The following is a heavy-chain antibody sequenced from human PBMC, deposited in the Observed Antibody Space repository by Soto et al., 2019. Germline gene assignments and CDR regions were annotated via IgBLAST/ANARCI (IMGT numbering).Heavy chain of an antibody. D-gene: IGHD3-10*01. CDR2: ISSSSSTI. J-gene: IGHJ4*02. V-gene: IGHV3-48*04. CDR1: GFTFSSYS. Sequence: GGSLRLSCAASGFTFSSYSMNWVRQAPGKGLEWVSYISSSSSTIYYADSVKGRFTISRDNAKNSLYLQMNSLRAEDTAVYYCARDRGFGPYYFDYWGQGTLVTVSS. CDR3: ARDRGFGPYYFDY.